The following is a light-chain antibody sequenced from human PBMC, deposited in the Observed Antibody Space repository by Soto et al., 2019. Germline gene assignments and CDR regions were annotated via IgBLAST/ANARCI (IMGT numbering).Light chain of an antibody. V-gene: IGLV2-14*01. CDR3: SSYATSSTLDVV. CDR1: SSDFGGYTY. J-gene: IGLJ2*01. CDR2: DVS. Sequence: QSALTQPASVPGSPGQSITISCTGTSSDFGGYTYVSWYQQHPGKAPKLIIYDVSNRPSGVSYRFSGSESGNTASLTISGLQAEDEADYYCSSYATSSTLDVVFGGGTKLTVL.